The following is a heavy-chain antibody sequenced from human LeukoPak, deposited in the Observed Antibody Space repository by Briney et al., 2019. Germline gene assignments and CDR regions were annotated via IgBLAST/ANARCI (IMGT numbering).Heavy chain of an antibody. CDR3: ARVSQWLVPY. CDR2: ISSTSSYI. CDR1: GFTFSDYY. J-gene: IGHJ4*02. D-gene: IGHD6-19*01. Sequence: KPGGSLRLSCAASGFTFSDYYMSWTRQAPGKGPEWVSYISSTSSYINYADSVKGRFTISRDNAKNSLFLQMNSLRAEDTAVYYCARVSQWLVPYWGQGTLLTVSS. V-gene: IGHV3-11*05.